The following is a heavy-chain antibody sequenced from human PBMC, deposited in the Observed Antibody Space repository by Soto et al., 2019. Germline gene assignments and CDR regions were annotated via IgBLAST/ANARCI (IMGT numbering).Heavy chain of an antibody. Sequence: EVQLVESGGGLIQPGGSLRLSCAVSGFTVSNNYMSWVRQAPGKGLEGVSVIYSGGYTAYGDSVKGRFTISRDNSKNTIYLQRKGRGAADTAVYYWAANPGGGGYWGQGTLVTVSS. CDR3: AANPGGGGY. V-gene: IGHV3-53*01. D-gene: IGHD3-10*01. CDR1: GFTVSNNY. CDR2: IYSGGYT. J-gene: IGHJ4*02.